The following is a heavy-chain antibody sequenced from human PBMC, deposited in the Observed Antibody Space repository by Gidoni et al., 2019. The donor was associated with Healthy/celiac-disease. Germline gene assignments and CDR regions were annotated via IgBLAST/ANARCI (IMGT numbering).Heavy chain of an antibody. D-gene: IGHD5-18*01. CDR2: IWYDGSNK. CDR3: ARDRTALDGYYFDY. CDR1: GFTFSSYG. Sequence: QVQLVESGGGVVQPGRSLRLSCAASGFTFSSYGMHWVRQAPGKGLEWVAVIWYDGSNKYYVDSVKGRFTISRDNSKNTLYLQMNSLRVEDTAVYYCARDRTALDGYYFDYWGQGTLVTVSS. V-gene: IGHV3-33*01. J-gene: IGHJ4*02.